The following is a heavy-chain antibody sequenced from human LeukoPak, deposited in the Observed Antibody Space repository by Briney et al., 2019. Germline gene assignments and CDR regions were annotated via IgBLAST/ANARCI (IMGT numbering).Heavy chain of an antibody. Sequence: SQTLSLTCAISGDSVSTIGATWNWVRQSPSRGLEWLGRTYYKSKWYNDYALSVESRITINPDTSKNQFSLQLNSVTPEDTAVYYCARGGAGIDYWGQGSLVTVSS. CDR2: TYYKSKWYN. CDR1: GDSVSTIGAT. V-gene: IGHV6-1*01. J-gene: IGHJ4*02. CDR3: ARGGAGIDY.